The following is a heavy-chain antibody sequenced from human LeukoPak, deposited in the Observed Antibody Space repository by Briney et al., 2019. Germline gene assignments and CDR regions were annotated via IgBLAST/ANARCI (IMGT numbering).Heavy chain of an antibody. CDR2: MNPNSGNT. CDR3: ARDKGERWLESLDF. V-gene: IGHV1-8*01. Sequence: ASVKVSCKASGYTFTSYDINWVRQATGQGLEWMGWMNPNSGNTGYAQKFQGRVTMTRNTSISTAYMELSSLRAEDTAVYLCARDKGERWLESLDFWGQGTPVTVSS. D-gene: IGHD5-24*01. CDR1: GYTFTSYD. J-gene: IGHJ4*02.